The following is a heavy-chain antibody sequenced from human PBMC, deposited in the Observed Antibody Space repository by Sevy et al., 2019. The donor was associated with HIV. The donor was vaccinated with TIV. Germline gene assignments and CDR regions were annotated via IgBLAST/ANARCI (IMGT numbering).Heavy chain of an antibody. CDR2: VYYTGST. V-gene: IGHV4-59*01. J-gene: IGHJ3*02. Sequence: SETLSLTCTVSGGSISSYYWSWIRQPPGKGLEWIGYVYYTGSTSSNSSLKSRVTISIDTSKNQFSLKLNSVTAADTAVYYCARVRSGYANDALDIWGQGTMVTVSS. CDR1: GGSISSYY. D-gene: IGHD5-12*01. CDR3: ARVRSGYANDALDI.